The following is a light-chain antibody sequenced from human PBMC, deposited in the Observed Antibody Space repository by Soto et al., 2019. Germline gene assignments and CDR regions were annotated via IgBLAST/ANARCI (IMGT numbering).Light chain of an antibody. J-gene: IGKJ1*01. CDR2: DAS. CDR3: QKYGSYWT. V-gene: IGKV1-5*01. CDR1: QSINRW. Sequence: IQMTQSPSTLSASIGDTVTITCRASQSINRWLAWYQQKPGEAPKLLIYDASSLESGVPSRFSGTGSGTKFTLITSSLQPYDFATYYCQKYGSYWTFGQGTKVNIK.